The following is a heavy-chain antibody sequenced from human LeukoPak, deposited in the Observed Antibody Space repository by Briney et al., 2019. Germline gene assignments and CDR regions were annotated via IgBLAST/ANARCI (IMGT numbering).Heavy chain of an antibody. V-gene: IGHV4-59*08. J-gene: IGHJ4*02. Sequence: SETLSLTCTVSGGSISYYYWSWIRQPPGKGLEWLGYIYYSGSTNYNPSLKSRVTMSGDTSKNQFSLKLSSVTAADTAVYYCARQTRAHYFDYWGQGTLVTVSS. CDR2: IYYSGST. CDR3: ARQTRAHYFDY. CDR1: GGSISYYY. D-gene: IGHD4/OR15-4a*01.